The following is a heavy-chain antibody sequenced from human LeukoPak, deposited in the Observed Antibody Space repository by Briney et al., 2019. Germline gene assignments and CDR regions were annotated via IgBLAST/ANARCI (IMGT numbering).Heavy chain of an antibody. Sequence: GASGKVSCTASGYTFTSYDINWVRQATGQGLERMGWMNPNSGNTGYAQKFQGRVTITRNTSISTACMEPSSLRSEDTAVYYCARGRGWQLLGFLNWFGPWGHGTLVTVSS. D-gene: IGHD1-26*01. CDR2: MNPNSGNT. V-gene: IGHV1-8*03. CDR3: ARGRGWQLLGFLNWFGP. CDR1: GYTFTSYD. J-gene: IGHJ5*02.